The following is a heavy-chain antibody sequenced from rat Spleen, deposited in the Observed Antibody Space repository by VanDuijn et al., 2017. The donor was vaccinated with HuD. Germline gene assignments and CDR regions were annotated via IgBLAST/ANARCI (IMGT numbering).Heavy chain of an antibody. CDR1: GFTFRDYG. CDR2: ISYDGGST. CDR3: AKDLDDSCDNWFGS. D-gene: IGHD1-1*01. Sequence: EVQLVESGGGLVQPGRSMKLSCAASGFTFRDYGMAWVLQAPTKGLEWVASISYDGGSTYYRDSVKGRFTISRDNAKSTLYLQMESLRSEDTATYYCAKDLDDSCDNWFGSWGQGTLVTVSP. V-gene: IGHV5-20*01. J-gene: IGHJ3*01.